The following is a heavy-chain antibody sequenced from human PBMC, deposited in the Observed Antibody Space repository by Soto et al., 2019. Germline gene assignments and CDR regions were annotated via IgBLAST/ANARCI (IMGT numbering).Heavy chain of an antibody. Sequence: EVQLVESGGGLVQPGGSVRLSCTASEFTVSNNYMTWVRQAPGKGLEWVSVIYSGGNTYYADSVQGRFTISRDNYYTLYLEMNSLRAEDTAIYYCCTSPALAVWGKGTTVTVSS. J-gene: IGHJ6*04. CDR2: IYSGGNT. CDR1: EFTVSNNY. D-gene: IGHD3-3*02. V-gene: IGHV3-66*01. CDR3: CTSPALAV.